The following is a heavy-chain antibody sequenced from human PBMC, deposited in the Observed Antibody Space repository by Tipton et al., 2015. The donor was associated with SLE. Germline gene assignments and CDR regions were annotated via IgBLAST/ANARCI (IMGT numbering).Heavy chain of an antibody. D-gene: IGHD2-15*01. CDR2: INHSGST. CDR1: GGSFSGYY. J-gene: IGHJ2*01. CDR3: ARGYCSGGSCSYWYFDL. Sequence: LRLSCAVYGGSFSGYYWSWIRQPPGKGLEWIGEINHSGSTNYNPSLKSRVTISVDTSKNQFSLKLSSATAADTAVYYCARGYCSGGSCSYWYFDLWGRGTLVTVSS. V-gene: IGHV4-34*01.